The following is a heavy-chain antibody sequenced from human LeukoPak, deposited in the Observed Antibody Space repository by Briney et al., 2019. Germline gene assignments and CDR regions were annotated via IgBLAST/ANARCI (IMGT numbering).Heavy chain of an antibody. D-gene: IGHD5-18*01. CDR1: GYTFTGYY. CDR2: INPNSGGT. CDR3: ARDIVMVTYWFDP. Sequence: EASVKVSCKASGYTFTGYYMHWVRQAPGQGLEWMGWINPNSGGTNYAQKFQGRVTMTRDTSISTAYMELSRLRSDDTAVYYCARDIVMVTYWFDPWGQGTLVTVS. J-gene: IGHJ5*02. V-gene: IGHV1-2*02.